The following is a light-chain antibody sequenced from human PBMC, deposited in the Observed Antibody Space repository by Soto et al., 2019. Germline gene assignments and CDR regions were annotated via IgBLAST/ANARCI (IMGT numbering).Light chain of an antibody. CDR2: GAS. V-gene: IGKV3-20*01. J-gene: IGKJ1*01. Sequence: ENVLTQSPGTLSLSPGERATLSCRASQRVSTTYLAWYQQKPGQAPRLLIYGASSRATGIPDRFSGSGSGTDFTLTISRLEPEDFAVYYCQQHGNSPWTFGQGTKVDIK. CDR1: QRVSTTY. CDR3: QQHGNSPWT.